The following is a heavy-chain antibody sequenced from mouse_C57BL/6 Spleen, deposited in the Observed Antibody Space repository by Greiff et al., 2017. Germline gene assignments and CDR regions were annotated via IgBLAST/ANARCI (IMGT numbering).Heavy chain of an antibody. CDR1: GYTFTDYN. D-gene: IGHD2-5*01. J-gene: IGHJ2*01. Sequence: VQLQQSGPELVKPGASVKMSCKASGYTFTDYNMHWVKQSPGKSLEWIGYINPNNGGTSYNQKFKGKATLTVNKSSSTAYMELRSLTSEDSAVYYCARVGYSNLDYWGQGTTLTVSS. CDR2: INPNNGGT. CDR3: ARVGYSNLDY. V-gene: IGHV1-22*01.